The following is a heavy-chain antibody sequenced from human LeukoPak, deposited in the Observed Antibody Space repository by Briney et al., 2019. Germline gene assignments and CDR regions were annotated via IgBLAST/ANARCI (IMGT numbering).Heavy chain of an antibody. Sequence: GGSLRLSCEASAFIFSGHWLNWVRQTPGKGLEWVASIKEDGSERQYVDSVKGRFSISRDNTKGSLFLQLNSLRAEDTAVYYCARDHGSGPVLRYFDWPYYFDYWGQGTLVTVSS. CDR1: AFIFSGHW. D-gene: IGHD3-9*01. J-gene: IGHJ4*02. CDR3: ARDHGSGPVLRYFDWPYYFDY. CDR2: IKEDGSER. V-gene: IGHV3-7*03.